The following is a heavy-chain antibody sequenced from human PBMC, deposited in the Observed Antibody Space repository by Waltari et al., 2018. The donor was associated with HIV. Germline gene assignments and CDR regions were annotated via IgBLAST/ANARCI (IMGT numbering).Heavy chain of an antibody. CDR3: ARAGSPSIFGVVMGGYYFDY. D-gene: IGHD3-3*01. V-gene: IGHV4-31*03. CDR1: GGSISSGGYY. J-gene: IGHJ4*02. CDR2: IYYSGST. Sequence: QVQLQESGPGLVKPSQTLSLTCTVSGGSISSGGYYWSWIRQHPGKGLEWIGYIYYSGSTYYNPSLKSRVTISVDTSKNQFSLKLSSVTAADTAVYYCARAGSPSIFGVVMGGYYFDYWGQGTLVTVSS.